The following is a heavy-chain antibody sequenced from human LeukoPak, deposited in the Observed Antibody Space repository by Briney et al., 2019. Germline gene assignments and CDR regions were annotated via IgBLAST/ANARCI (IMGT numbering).Heavy chain of an antibody. CDR3: AKDLRSRRPYYFDY. Sequence: GGSLRLSCAASGFIFTNYFMSWVRQAPGKGLEWVSAISGSGGSTYYADSVKGRFTISRDNSKNTLYLQMNSLRAEDTAVYYCAKDLRSRRPYYFDYWGQGTLVTVSS. D-gene: IGHD5-12*01. J-gene: IGHJ4*02. CDR1: GFIFTNYF. V-gene: IGHV3-23*01. CDR2: ISGSGGST.